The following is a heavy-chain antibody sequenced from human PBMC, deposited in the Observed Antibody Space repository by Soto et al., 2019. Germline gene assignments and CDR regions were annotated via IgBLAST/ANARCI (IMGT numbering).Heavy chain of an antibody. J-gene: IGHJ4*02. Sequence: SGGSLRLSCAASGFTFSNYAMKWVRQTPGKGLEWVSAISGSGTNTYYADSVKGRFTISRDNSKNTLFLQMNSLRAEDTAVYYCASGYCSGGSCNHAHWGQGTLVTVSS. CDR3: ASGYCSGGSCNHAH. D-gene: IGHD2-15*01. V-gene: IGHV3-23*01. CDR1: GFTFSNYA. CDR2: ISGSGTNT.